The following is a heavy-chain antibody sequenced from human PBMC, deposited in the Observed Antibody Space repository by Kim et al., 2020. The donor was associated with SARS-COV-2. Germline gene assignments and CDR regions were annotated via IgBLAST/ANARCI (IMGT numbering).Heavy chain of an antibody. D-gene: IGHD1-7*01. Sequence: LKGRVTISVDTSKNQFSLKLSSVTAADTAVYYCARRYTAGITGTKRYFDYWGQGTLVTVSS. V-gene: IGHV4-39*01. CDR3: ARRYTAGITGTKRYFDY. J-gene: IGHJ4*02.